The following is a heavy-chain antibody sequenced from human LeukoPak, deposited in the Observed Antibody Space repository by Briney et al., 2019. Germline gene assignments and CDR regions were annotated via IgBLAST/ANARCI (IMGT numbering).Heavy chain of an antibody. V-gene: IGHV4-39*07. CDR2: IYYSGST. CDR1: GGSISSSSYY. D-gene: IGHD3-22*01. CDR3: SRGLDSRKLGY. J-gene: IGHJ4*02. Sequence: PSETLSLTRTVSGGSISSSSYYWGWIRQPPGKGLEWIGSIYYSGSTYYNPSLKSRVTISVDTSKNQFSLNLNSVTAADTAVYFCSRGLDSRKLGYWGQGTLVTVSS.